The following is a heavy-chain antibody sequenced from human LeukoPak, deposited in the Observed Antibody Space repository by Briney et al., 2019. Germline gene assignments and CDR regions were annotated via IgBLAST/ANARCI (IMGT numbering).Heavy chain of an antibody. CDR2: ISWNSGST. V-gene: IGHV3-9*01. Sequence: GRSLRLSCAASGLTFDDYAMHWVRQAPGKGLEWVSGISWNSGSTVYADSVKGRFTISRDNTKNSLYLQMNSLRAEDTALYYCAKGLQGTTGTTVGDAFDIWGQGTMVTVSS. CDR1: GLTFDDYA. D-gene: IGHD1-1*01. J-gene: IGHJ3*02. CDR3: AKGLQGTTGTTVGDAFDI.